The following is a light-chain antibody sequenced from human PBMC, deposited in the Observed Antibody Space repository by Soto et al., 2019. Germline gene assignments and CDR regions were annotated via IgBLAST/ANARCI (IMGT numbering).Light chain of an antibody. CDR2: EVT. CDR3: NSYTNSSAVV. V-gene: IGLV2-14*01. CDR1: RDDIGAYDY. Sequence: QSALTQPASVSGSPGQSITISCAGTRDDIGAYDYVSWYRQHPGNAPKLLVYEVTNRPSGVSDRFSGSKSGNTASLTISGLQAEDEAGYYCNSYTNSSAVVFGGGTKVTV. J-gene: IGLJ2*01.